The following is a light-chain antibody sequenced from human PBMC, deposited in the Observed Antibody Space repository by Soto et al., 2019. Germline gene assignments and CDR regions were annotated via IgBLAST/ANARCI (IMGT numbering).Light chain of an antibody. CDR1: QSVGSNY. V-gene: IGKV3-20*01. Sequence: EFALTQSPGTLSLSPGERATLSCRASQSVGSNYLAWYQQKPGQAPRLLIYGASSRATGIADRFSGSGSGTDFTLTISRLEPEDFALYYCQQYGYSPITFGQGTRLEIK. CDR2: GAS. CDR3: QQYGYSPIT. J-gene: IGKJ5*01.